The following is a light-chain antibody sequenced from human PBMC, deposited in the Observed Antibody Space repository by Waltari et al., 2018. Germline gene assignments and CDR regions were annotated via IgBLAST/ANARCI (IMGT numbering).Light chain of an antibody. CDR3: QQYDSSAVT. Sequence: RASQSVTSISLAWYQQKPGQAPRLLIYSTSSRATDFSDRFSGSGSGTDFTLTINRLEPEDSAVYHCQQYDSSAVTFGGGTRVEIK. CDR1: QSVTSIS. CDR2: STS. V-gene: IGKV3-20*01. J-gene: IGKJ4*01.